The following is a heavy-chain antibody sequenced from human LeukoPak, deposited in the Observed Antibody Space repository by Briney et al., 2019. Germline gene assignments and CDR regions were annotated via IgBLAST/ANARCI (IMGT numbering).Heavy chain of an antibody. Sequence: GGSLRLSCAASGLTFSRYSMSWVRQAPGKGLEWISYISTSSTTYYADSVKGRFTISRDNSKNTLYLQMNSLRAEDTAVYYCASGIPHHYYDSSGPKPFDIWGQGTMVTVSS. CDR2: ISTSSTT. J-gene: IGHJ3*02. D-gene: IGHD3-22*01. CDR3: ASGIPHHYYDSSGPKPFDI. V-gene: IGHV3-48*01. CDR1: GLTFSRYS.